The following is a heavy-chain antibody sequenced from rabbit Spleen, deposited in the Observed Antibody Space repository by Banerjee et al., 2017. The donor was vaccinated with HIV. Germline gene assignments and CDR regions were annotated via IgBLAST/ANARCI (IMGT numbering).Heavy chain of an antibody. CDR3: ARDGISFVSSGWGLTRLDL. D-gene: IGHD4-1*01. Sequence: QSLEESGGDLVKPGASLTLTCTASGFSFSSNYYMCWVRQAPGKGLEWIACIYGGSNSRTSYASWAKGRFTISKTSSTTVTLQMASLTAADTTTYFCARDGISFVSSGWGLTRLDLWGPGTLVTVS. V-gene: IGHV1S40*01. J-gene: IGHJ3*01. CDR2: IYGGSNSRT. CDR1: GFSFSSNYY.